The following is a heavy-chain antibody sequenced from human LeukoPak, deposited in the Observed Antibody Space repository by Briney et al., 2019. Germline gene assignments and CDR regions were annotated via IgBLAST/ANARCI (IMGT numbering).Heavy chain of an antibody. J-gene: IGHJ3*02. Sequence: GGSLRLSCAASGFTFSSYGMHWVRQAPGKGLEWVAVIWYDGSNKYYADSAKGRFTISRDNSKNTLYLQMNSLRAEDTAVYYCARATYYYDSLWLADAFDIWGQGTMVTVSS. CDR2: IWYDGSNK. CDR1: GFTFSSYG. V-gene: IGHV3-33*01. D-gene: IGHD3-22*01. CDR3: ARATYYYDSLWLADAFDI.